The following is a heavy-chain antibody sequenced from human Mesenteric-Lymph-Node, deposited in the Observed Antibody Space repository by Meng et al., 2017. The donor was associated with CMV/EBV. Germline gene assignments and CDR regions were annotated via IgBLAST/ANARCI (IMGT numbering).Heavy chain of an antibody. Sequence: GESLKISCVASGSTFSTYSMNWVRQAPGKGLEWVSSISSSSSYIYYADSVKGRFTISRDNAKNSLYLQMNSLRAEDTAVYYCARGPMLYSSSSYFDYWGQGTLVTVSS. J-gene: IGHJ4*02. CDR2: ISSSSSYI. D-gene: IGHD6-6*01. CDR3: ARGPMLYSSSSYFDY. CDR1: GSTFSTYS. V-gene: IGHV3-21*01.